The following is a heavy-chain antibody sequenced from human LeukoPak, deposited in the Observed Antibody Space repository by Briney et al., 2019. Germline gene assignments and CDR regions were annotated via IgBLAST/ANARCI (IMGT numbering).Heavy chain of an antibody. CDR1: GGSISSGGYS. D-gene: IGHD1-7*01. CDR2: IYHSGST. V-gene: IGHV4-30-2*01. CDR3: ARGTTSFDY. J-gene: IGHJ4*02. Sequence: SQTLSLTCAVSGGSISSGGYSWIWIRQPPGKGLEWIGYIYHSGSTYYNPSLKSRVTISVDRSKNQFSLKLSSVTAADTAVYYCARGTTSFDYWGQGTLVTVSS.